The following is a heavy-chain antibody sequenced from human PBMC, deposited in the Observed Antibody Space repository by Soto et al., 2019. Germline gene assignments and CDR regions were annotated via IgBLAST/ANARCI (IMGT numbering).Heavy chain of an antibody. V-gene: IGHV3-15*07. J-gene: IGHJ1*01. Sequence: EVQLVESGGGLVKPGGSLRLSCAASGFSFDNAWMNWVRHAPGKGLEWVGRIKSNTYDETTDYAAPVKGRFTISRDDSKNTLYLQMNSMKAEDTAVYYCTSGLIVVVAASRLAGDCAQVTLVTVSS. CDR2: IKSNTYDETT. CDR1: GFSFDNAW. D-gene: IGHD2-15*01. CDR3: TSGLIVVVAASRLAGD.